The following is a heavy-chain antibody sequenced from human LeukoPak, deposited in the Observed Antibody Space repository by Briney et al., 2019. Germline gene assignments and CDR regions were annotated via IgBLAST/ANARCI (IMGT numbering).Heavy chain of an antibody. CDR1: GGSLSGYN. V-gene: IGHV4-34*01. CDR2: INHSGRT. CDR3: ARAYYYDSTGYFEDEY. D-gene: IGHD3-22*01. Sequence: TSETLSLTCAVYGGSLSGYNWFWIRQPPAKGLEWIGKINHSGRTNYNPSLKSRVTISIDKSENRFSVKLTSVTAADSAVYFCARAYYYDSTGYFEDEYWGQGTLVAVSS. J-gene: IGHJ4*02.